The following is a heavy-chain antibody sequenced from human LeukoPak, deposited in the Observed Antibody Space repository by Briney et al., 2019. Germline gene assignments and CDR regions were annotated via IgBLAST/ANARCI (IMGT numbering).Heavy chain of an antibody. V-gene: IGHV3-23*01. D-gene: IGHD3-10*01. CDR2: ISGYGDTT. CDR3: AKDRDYSASGNYYYYYFDS. CDR1: GFTFSTYD. J-gene: IGHJ4*02. Sequence: PGGSLRLSCAASGFTFSTYDMNWVRQAPGKGLEWVSAISGYGDTTYYADSVKGRFTISRDNSKNTLYLQMNSLRAEDTAVYYCAKDRDYSASGNYYYYYFDSWGQGTLVTVSS.